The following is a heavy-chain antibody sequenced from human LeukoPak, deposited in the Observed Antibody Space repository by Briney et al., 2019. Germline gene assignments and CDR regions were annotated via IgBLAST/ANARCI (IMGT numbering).Heavy chain of an antibody. V-gene: IGHV3-74*01. D-gene: IGHD3-22*01. CDR1: GFTFSAFW. Sequence: QPGGSLRLSCAASGFTFSAFWMHWVRQAPGKGLVWVSRINSDDSRTTYADSVKGRSTISRDNAKNTLYLQMNSLRAEDTAVYYCARGLVHDTSGYYSDYWGQGTLVTVSS. J-gene: IGHJ4*02. CDR2: INSDDSRT. CDR3: ARGLVHDTSGYYSDY.